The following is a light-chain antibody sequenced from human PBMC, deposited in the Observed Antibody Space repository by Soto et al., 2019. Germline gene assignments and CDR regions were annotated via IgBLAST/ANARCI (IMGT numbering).Light chain of an antibody. CDR2: GAS. CDR1: QSVSKY. Sequence: EVVLTQSPGTLSLSPGERATLSCRASQSVSKYFVWYQQKPGQAPRLLIYGASSRASGIPDRFSGSWSGTDFTLTINRLGPEDSAVYYCQQFDSSPYTFGQGTKLEI. CDR3: QQFDSSPYT. J-gene: IGKJ2*01. V-gene: IGKV3-20*01.